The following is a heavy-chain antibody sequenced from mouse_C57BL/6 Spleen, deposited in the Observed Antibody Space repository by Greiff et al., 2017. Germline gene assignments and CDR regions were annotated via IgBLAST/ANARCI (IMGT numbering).Heavy chain of an antibody. CDR3: ARHSYSYSYAMDY. J-gene: IGHJ4*01. V-gene: IGHV5-12*01. CDR2: ISNGGGST. D-gene: IGHD2-12*01. Sequence: EVQRVESGGGLVQPGGSLKLSCAASGFTFSDYYMYWVRQTPEKRLEWVAYISNGGGSTYYPDTVKGRFTISRDNAKNTLYLQMSRLKTEDTAMYYCARHSYSYSYAMDYWGQGTSVTVSS. CDR1: GFTFSDYY.